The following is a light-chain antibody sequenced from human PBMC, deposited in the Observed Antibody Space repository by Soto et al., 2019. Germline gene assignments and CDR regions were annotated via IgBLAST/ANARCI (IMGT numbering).Light chain of an antibody. V-gene: IGKV3-20*01. CDR2: GAS. CDR1: QSVSSSY. J-gene: IGKJ1*01. CDR3: QQYGTSRT. Sequence: EIILTQSPGTLSLSPGERATLSCRASQSVSSSYLAWYQQKPGQAPRLLIYGASSRATGTPDRFSGSGSGTDFTLTISRLEPEDFAVYYCQQYGTSRTFAQGTEVEI.